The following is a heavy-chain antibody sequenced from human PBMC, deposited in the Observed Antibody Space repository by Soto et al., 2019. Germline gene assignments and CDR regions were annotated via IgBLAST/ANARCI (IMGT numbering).Heavy chain of an antibody. CDR3: AREYCSSSTCDKRGFAGMDV. D-gene: IGHD2-2*02. J-gene: IGHJ6*02. CDR2: ITVFNGNT. V-gene: IGHV1-18*04. Sequence: ASVKVSCKASDYTFTGYGISWVRQAPGQGLEWMGWITVFNGNTHYAQKLQGRVTMTTDTSTSTAYMELRSLRSDDTAVYYCAREYCSSSTCDKRGFAGMDVWGQGTTVTVSS. CDR1: DYTFTGYG.